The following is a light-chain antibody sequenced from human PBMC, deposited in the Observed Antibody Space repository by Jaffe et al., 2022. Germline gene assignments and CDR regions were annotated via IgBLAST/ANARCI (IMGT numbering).Light chain of an antibody. V-gene: IGKV1-17*03. Sequence: DIQMTQSPSAMSASVGDRVTITCRASQGISNSLAWFQQKPGKVPNRLIYASSSLESGVPSRFSGSGSGTEFTLTVSSLQPEDFATYYCLQQDSYPWTFGQGTKVEIK. CDR3: LQQDSYPWT. CDR1: QGISNS. CDR2: ASS. J-gene: IGKJ1*01.